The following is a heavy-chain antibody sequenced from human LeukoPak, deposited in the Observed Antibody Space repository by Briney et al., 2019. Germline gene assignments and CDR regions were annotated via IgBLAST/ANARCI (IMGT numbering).Heavy chain of an antibody. D-gene: IGHD2/OR15-2a*01. Sequence: GSSVTVSSKASGGTFSSYTISWERQAPGQGLEWMGRIIPILGIANYAQKFQGRVTITADKATSTAYMELSSLRSEDTAVYYCATTFRSESAFDIWGQGTMVTVSS. CDR1: GGTFSSYT. CDR2: IIPILGIA. CDR3: ATTFRSESAFDI. V-gene: IGHV1-69*02. J-gene: IGHJ3*02.